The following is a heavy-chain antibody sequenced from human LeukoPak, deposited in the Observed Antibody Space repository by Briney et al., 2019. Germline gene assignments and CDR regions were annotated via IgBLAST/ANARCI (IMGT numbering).Heavy chain of an antibody. V-gene: IGHV5-51*01. D-gene: IGHD6-13*01. CDR3: STGPGIAAAGTGDAFDI. Sequence: GESLKISCKGSGYSFTNYWIGWVRQMPGKGLEWMGIIYPGDSDTRYSPSFQGQVTISADKSISTAYLQWSSLKASDTAMYYCSTGPGIAAAGTGDAFDIWGQGTMVTVSS. J-gene: IGHJ3*02. CDR1: GYSFTNYW. CDR2: IYPGDSDT.